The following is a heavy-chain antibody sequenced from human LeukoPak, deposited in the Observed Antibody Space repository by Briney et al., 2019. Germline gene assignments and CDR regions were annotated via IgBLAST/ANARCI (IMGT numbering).Heavy chain of an antibody. CDR3: AKDGMTTVTPQDY. CDR2: MSYDGRNK. Sequence: PGRSLRLSCATSGFSFNTYDMHWVRQAPGKGLEWVAFMSYDGRNKYADSVKGRFTISRDNSKNTLYLQMNRLRTEDTAVYYCAKDGMTTVTPQDYWGQGTLVTVSS. V-gene: IGHV3-30*02. J-gene: IGHJ4*02. CDR1: GFSFNTYD. D-gene: IGHD4-11*01.